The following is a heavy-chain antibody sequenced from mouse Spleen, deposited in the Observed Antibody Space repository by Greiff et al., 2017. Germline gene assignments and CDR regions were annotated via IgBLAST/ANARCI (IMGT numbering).Heavy chain of an antibody. CDR2: ISTGGSYT. D-gene: IGHD2-4*01. Sequence: EVHLVESGGGLVKPGGSLKLSCAASGFTFSSYAMSWVRQTPEKRLEWVATISTGGSYTYYPDSVKGRFTISRDNAKNTLYLQMSSLRSEDTAMYYCARTLYDYSFAYWGQGTLVTVSA. V-gene: IGHV5-9-3*01. CDR3: ARTLYDYSFAY. CDR1: GFTFSSYA. J-gene: IGHJ3*01.